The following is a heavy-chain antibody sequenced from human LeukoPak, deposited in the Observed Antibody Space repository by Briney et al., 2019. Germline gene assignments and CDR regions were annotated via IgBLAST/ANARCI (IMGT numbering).Heavy chain of an antibody. Sequence: GRSLRLSCAASGFIFSSYGMHWLRQAPGKGLEWVGVIWYDGSNKKYADSVKGRFTISRDNSKKTVYLQMNSLRAEDTAVYYCARDAAAGTDWFDPWGQGTLVTVSS. CDR1: GFIFSSYG. CDR3: ARDAAAGTDWFDP. D-gene: IGHD6-13*01. V-gene: IGHV3-33*01. J-gene: IGHJ5*02. CDR2: IWYDGSNK.